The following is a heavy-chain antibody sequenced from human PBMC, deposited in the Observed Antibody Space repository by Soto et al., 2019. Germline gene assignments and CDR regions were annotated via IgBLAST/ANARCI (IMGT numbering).Heavy chain of an antibody. CDR1: GFTVSSNY. CDR3: ARDKNYYDSSGYYDY. V-gene: IGHV3-53*02. CDR2: IYSGGST. D-gene: IGHD3-22*01. J-gene: IGHJ4*02. Sequence: EVQLVETGGGLIQPGGSLRLSCAASGFTVSSNYMSWVRQAPGKGLEWVSVIYSGGSTYYADSVKGRFTISRDNSKNTLYLQMNSLRAEDTAVYYCARDKNYYDSSGYYDYWDQGTLVTVSS.